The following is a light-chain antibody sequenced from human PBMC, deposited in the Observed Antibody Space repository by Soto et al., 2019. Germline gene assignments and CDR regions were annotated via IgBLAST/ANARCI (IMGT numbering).Light chain of an antibody. CDR3: QQYGSSPWT. V-gene: IGKV3-20*01. J-gene: IGKJ1*01. CDR2: GAS. CDR1: QSVSSSY. Sequence: VLTHSPGALSLSPSERATLSCSASQSVSSSYLAWYQQKPGQAPRLLIYGASSRATGIPDRFSGSGSGTDFTLTISRLEPEDFAVYYCQQYGSSPWTFGQGTKVDIK.